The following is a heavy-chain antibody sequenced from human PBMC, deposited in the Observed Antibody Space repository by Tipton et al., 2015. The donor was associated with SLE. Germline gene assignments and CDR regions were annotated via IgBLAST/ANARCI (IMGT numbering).Heavy chain of an antibody. Sequence: QLVQSGGGLIQPGGSLRVSCAASGFIVSDYYMSWVRQAPGKGLEWVSVIYSGGSTYYSDSVKGRFTISRDNSKNTLYLQMNSLRAEDTAEYYCARSSSDTWYGWFDPWGQGTLVTVSS. D-gene: IGHD6-13*01. CDR1: GFIVSDYY. CDR2: IYSGGST. J-gene: IGHJ5*02. CDR3: ARSSSDTWYGWFDP. V-gene: IGHV3-53*01.